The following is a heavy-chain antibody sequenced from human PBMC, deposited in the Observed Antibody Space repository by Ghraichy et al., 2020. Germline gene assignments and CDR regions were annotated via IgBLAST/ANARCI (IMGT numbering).Heavy chain of an antibody. J-gene: IGHJ3*01. Sequence: GGSLRLSCTVSGFTFSSFWMHWFRQAPGKGLVWVSRINTDGASTSYAESVKGRFTISRDNAKNTVHLQMNSLTAEDTAVYFCARVSGWSAFDLWGQGTLVTVSS. CDR3: ARVSGWSAFDL. D-gene: IGHD2-15*01. CDR2: INTDGAST. V-gene: IGHV3-74*01. CDR1: GFTFSSFW.